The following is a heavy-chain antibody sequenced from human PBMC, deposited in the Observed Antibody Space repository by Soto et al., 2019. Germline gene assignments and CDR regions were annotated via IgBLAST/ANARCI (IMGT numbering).Heavy chain of an antibody. J-gene: IGHJ4*02. CDR1: GFTFHAYA. D-gene: IGHD5-12*01. V-gene: IGHV3-23*01. Sequence: GGSLRLSCEGSGFTFHAYALSWVRQAPGKGLEWVSAITGSGGRAFYADSVKGRFTISRDNSKTTLYLQMTSLRADDTAIYFCAKDGDIVPGDHFDYWGQGAPVTVSS. CDR3: AKDGDIVPGDHFDY. CDR2: ITGSGGRA.